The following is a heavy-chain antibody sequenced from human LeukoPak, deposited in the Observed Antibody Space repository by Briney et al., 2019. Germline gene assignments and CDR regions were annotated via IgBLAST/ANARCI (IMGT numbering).Heavy chain of an antibody. J-gene: IGHJ4*02. CDR1: GLTFSSYA. CDR2: ISGSGAGT. Sequence: AGGSLRLSCAVSGLTFSSYAMNWVRQAPGEGLEWVSGISGSGAGTYYADSVKGWFTISRDNSKNTLYLQMNSLRAEDTAVYYCAKMVREFYTISYYFDYWGQGTMVTVSS. D-gene: IGHD2-8*01. V-gene: IGHV3-23*01. CDR3: AKMVREFYTISYYFDY.